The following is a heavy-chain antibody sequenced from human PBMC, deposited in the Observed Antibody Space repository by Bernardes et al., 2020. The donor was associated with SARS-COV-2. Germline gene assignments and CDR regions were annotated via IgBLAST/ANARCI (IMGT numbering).Heavy chain of an antibody. CDR3: TRRYSSSFRGMDV. CDR2: INPNSGGT. Sequence: ASLKDSCKASGYTFTGYYMHWVRQAPGQGLEWMGWINPNSGGTKYAQKFQGRVTMTSDTSFSTAYMELNRLRSDDTAVYYCTRRYSSSFRGMDVWGQGTTVTVSS. D-gene: IGHD6-13*01. CDR1: GYTFTGYY. J-gene: IGHJ6*02. V-gene: IGHV1-2*02.